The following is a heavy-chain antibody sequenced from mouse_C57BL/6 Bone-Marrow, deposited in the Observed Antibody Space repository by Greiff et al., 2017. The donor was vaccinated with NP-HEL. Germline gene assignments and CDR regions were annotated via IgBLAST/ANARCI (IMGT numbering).Heavy chain of an antibody. J-gene: IGHJ3*01. CDR3: ARTGY. CDR1: GYTFTSYW. Sequence: QVQLQQPGAELVMPGASVKLSCKASGYTFTSYWMHWVKQRPGQGLEWIGEIDPSDSYTNYNQKFKGKSTLTVDKSSSTAYMQLSRLTSEDSAVYYCARTGYWGQGTLVTVSA. CDR2: IDPSDSYT. V-gene: IGHV1-69*01.